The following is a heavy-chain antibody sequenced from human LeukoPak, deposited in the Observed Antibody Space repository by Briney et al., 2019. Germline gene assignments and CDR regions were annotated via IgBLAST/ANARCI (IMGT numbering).Heavy chain of an antibody. Sequence: PGGSLRLSCVGSGFTFSNFGLHWVRQPPGKGLEWVAVISHDENYNNYADSVRGRFTISRDNSRNTMYLQMNSLRAEDTAVYYCASYGSYFDLWGRGTLVTVSS. D-gene: IGHD3-10*01. V-gene: IGHV3-30*03. J-gene: IGHJ2*01. CDR2: ISHDENYN. CDR3: ASYGSYFDL. CDR1: GFTFSNFG.